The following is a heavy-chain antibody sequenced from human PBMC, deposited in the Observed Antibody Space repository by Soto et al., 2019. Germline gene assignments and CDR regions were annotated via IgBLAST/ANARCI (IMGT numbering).Heavy chain of an antibody. V-gene: IGHV4-59*01. CDR3: ARSPDCVHKIFDY. CDR1: GGSISSYY. D-gene: IGHD2-21*01. J-gene: IGHJ4*02. CDR2: IYYSGST. Sequence: PSETLSLTCTVSGGSISSYYWSWIRQPPGKGLEWIGYIYYSGSTNYNPSLKSRVTISVDTSKNQFSLKLSSVTAADTAVYYCARSPDCVHKIFDYRGQGTLVTVSS.